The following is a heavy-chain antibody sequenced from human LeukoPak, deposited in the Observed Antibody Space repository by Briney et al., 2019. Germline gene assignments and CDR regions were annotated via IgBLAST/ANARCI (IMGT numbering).Heavy chain of an antibody. CDR3: AREITVTRPFDY. V-gene: IGHV4-4*07. J-gene: IGHJ4*02. Sequence: PSETLSLTCTVSNGSISIYNWSWVRRPAGKGLEWIGRISASGSTNYNPSLKSRVTMSVDTSKNQFSLKLSSVTAADTAVYYCAREITVTRPFDYWGQGTLVTVSS. CDR2: ISASGST. CDR1: NGSISIYN. D-gene: IGHD4-17*01.